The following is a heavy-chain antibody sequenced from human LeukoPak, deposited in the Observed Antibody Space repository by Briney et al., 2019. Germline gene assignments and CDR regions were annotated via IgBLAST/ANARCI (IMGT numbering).Heavy chain of an antibody. V-gene: IGHV3-23*01. J-gene: IGHJ4*02. CDR3: ARDPGIAAAPLGY. CDR1: GFTFSSYA. D-gene: IGHD6-13*01. CDR2: ISGSGGST. Sequence: GGSLRLSCAASGFTFSSYAMSWVRQAPGKGLEWASAISGSGGSTYYADSVKGRFTISRDNSKNTLYLQMNSLRAEDTAVYYCARDPGIAAAPLGYWGQGTLVTVSS.